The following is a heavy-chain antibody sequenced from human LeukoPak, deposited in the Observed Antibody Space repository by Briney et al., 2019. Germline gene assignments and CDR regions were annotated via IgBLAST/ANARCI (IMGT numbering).Heavy chain of an antibody. CDR2: IKQDGSEK. V-gene: IGHV3-7*01. J-gene: IGHJ4*02. Sequence: PGGSLRLSCAASGFTFSSYWMSWVRQAPGKGLEWVANIKQDGSEKYYVDSVKGRFTISRDNVKNSLYLQINSLRAEDTAVYYCARGSQYDVLTGYYTFDYWGQGTPVTVSS. D-gene: IGHD3-9*01. CDR3: ARGSQYDVLTGYYTFDY. CDR1: GFTFSSYW.